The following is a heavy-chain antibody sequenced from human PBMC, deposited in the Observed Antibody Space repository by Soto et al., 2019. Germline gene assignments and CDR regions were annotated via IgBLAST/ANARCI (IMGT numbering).Heavy chain of an antibody. Sequence: PGGSLRLSCVGPGLDFWSYVNSWVAQAPGKGLEWVAGVSGSGERTWYADSERGRFTVSRDTAANAVYLHLDSLRAEDAAIYFCAKPQSIYSSDSEGHQFDLWGQGSLVTVSS. V-gene: IGHV3-23*01. J-gene: IGHJ5*02. CDR1: GLDFWSYV. CDR3: AKPQSIYSSDSEGHQFDL. D-gene: IGHD2-15*01. CDR2: VSGSGERT.